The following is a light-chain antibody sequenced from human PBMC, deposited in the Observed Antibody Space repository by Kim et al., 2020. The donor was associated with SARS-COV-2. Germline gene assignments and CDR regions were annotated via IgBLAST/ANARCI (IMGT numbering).Light chain of an antibody. V-gene: IGLV1-40*01. CDR1: SSNIGAGFD. Sequence: VTISCTGSSSNIGAGFDVHWYQQLPGTAPKLLIYGNSNRPSGVPDRFSGSKSGTSASLAITGLQAEDEADYYCQSYDSSLSGSVVFGGGTQLTVL. CDR3: QSYDSSLSGSVV. CDR2: GNS. J-gene: IGLJ2*01.